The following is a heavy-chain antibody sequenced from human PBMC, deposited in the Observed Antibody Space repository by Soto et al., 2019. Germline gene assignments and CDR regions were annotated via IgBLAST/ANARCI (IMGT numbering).Heavy chain of an antibody. J-gene: IGHJ4*02. D-gene: IGHD3-16*02. V-gene: IGHV3-30*18. CDR2: ISYDGSNK. CDR3: AKIKAFGGVIAPFDY. CDR1: GFTFSSDG. Sequence: PGGSLRLSCAASGFTFSSDGMHWVRQAPGKGLEWVAVISYDGSNKYYADSVKGRFTISRDNSKNTLYLQMNSLRAEDTAVYYCAKIKAFGGVIAPFDYWGQGTLVTVSS.